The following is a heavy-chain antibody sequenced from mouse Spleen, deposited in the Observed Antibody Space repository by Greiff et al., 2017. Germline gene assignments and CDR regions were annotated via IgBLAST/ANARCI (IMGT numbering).Heavy chain of an antibody. CDR1: GYTFSSYW. CDR2: ILPGSGST. J-gene: IGHJ4*01. Sequence: QVQLQQSGAELMKPGASVKISCKATGYTFSSYWIEWVKQRPGHGLEWIGEILPGSGSTNYNEKFKGKATFTADTSSNTAYMQLSSLTSEDSAVYYCARQGNSPYAMDYWGQGTSVTVSS. D-gene: IGHD2-1*01. CDR3: ARQGNSPYAMDY. V-gene: IGHV1-9*01.